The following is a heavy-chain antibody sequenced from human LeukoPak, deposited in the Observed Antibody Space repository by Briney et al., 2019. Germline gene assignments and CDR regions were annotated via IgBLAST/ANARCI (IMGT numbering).Heavy chain of an antibody. D-gene: IGHD3-22*01. CDR1: GFTVSSNY. V-gene: IGHV3-66*01. CDR3: ARGGYYYDSSGIFDY. CDR2: IYSGGST. Sequence: GGSLRLSCAASGFTVSSNYMSWVRQAPGKGLEWVSVIYSGGSTYYADSVKGRFTISRDSSKNTLYLQMNSLRAEDTAVYYCARGGYYYDSSGIFDYWGQGTLVTVSS. J-gene: IGHJ4*02.